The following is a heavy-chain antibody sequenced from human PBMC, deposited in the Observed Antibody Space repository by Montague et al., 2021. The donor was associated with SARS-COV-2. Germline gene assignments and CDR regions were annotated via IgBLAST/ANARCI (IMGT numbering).Heavy chain of an antibody. CDR2: IYHSGNT. Sequence: SETLSLTCTVSGGSISGYYWSWIRQPPGKGLEWIGYIYHSGNTKYNPSLKSRVSISADTSKNQFSLRLSSVTAADMAVYYCAREYRIELWQTNWYFGLWGRGTLVTVSS. CDR1: GGSISGYY. D-gene: IGHD5-18*01. V-gene: IGHV4-59*01. J-gene: IGHJ2*01. CDR3: AREYRIELWQTNWYFGL.